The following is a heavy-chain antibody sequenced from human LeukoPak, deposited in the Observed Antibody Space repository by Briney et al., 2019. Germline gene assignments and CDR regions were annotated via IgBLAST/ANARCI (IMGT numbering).Heavy chain of an antibody. Sequence: SETLSLTCTVSGGSISSYYWSWIRQPPGKGLEWIGYIYYSGSTNYNPSLKSRVTISVDTSKNQFSLKLSSVTAADTAVYYCARHEEAVAGYYYYYYYGMDVWGQGTTVTVSS. CDR2: IYYSGST. CDR1: GGSISSYY. CDR3: ARHEEAVAGYYYYYYYGMDV. V-gene: IGHV4-59*08. J-gene: IGHJ6*02. D-gene: IGHD6-19*01.